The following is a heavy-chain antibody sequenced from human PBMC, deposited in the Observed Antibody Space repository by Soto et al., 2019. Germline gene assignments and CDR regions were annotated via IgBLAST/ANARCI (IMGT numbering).Heavy chain of an antibody. J-gene: IGHJ5*02. Sequence: GAAVKCFFNAPAYTFTSYYIHWVRQAPGHVLDCIGIINPNGGSTRFAQTFQGRITMTTDTSTSTVYMELRSLRSEDTAVYYCAMSEWGVFGLIIEVSNWLAPWGQGSLVTVSS. CDR3: AMSEWGVFGLIIEVSNWLAP. CDR2: INPNGGST. V-gene: IGHV1-46*01. CDR1: AYTFTSYY. D-gene: IGHD3-10*01.